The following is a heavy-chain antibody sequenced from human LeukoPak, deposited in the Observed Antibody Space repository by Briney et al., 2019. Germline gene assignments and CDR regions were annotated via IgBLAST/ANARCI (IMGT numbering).Heavy chain of an antibody. D-gene: IGHD4-23*01. J-gene: IGHJ4*02. Sequence: SVKVSCKASGGILSNYALSWVLQAPGQGLEWMGGVIPIFGATNFAQKFQGRVTMTTDESTTTAYMELSSLRSEDTAVYYCALGPPASGGWEFLPPGYWGQGTLVTVSS. CDR3: ALGPPASGGWEFLPPGY. CDR2: VIPIFGAT. CDR1: GGILSNYA. V-gene: IGHV1-69*05.